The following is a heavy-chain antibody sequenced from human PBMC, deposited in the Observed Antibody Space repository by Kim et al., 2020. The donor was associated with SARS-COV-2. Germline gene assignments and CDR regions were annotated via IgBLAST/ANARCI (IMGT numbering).Heavy chain of an antibody. J-gene: IGHJ5*02. D-gene: IGHD4-17*01. V-gene: IGHV4-39*07. CDR2: IYYSGNT. CDR3: ARMVTTWWFDP. Sequence: SETLSLTCIVSGGSISSSSYYWGWIRQPPGKGLEWIGSIYYSGNTYYNPSLKSRVTISVDTSKNQFSLKLNSVTAADTAVYYCARMVTTWWFDPWGQGTLVTVSS. CDR1: GGSISSSSYY.